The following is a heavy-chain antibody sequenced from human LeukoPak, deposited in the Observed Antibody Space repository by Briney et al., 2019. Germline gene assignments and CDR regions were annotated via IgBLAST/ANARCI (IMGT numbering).Heavy chain of an antibody. V-gene: IGHV1-2*02. D-gene: IGHD6-13*01. CDR3: ARTREYSSTWFFPPFDP. Sequence: AASVKVSCKASGYTFTGYYMNWVRQAPGQGLEWMGWINPNSGRTNYAHNFQGRVTLTRDPSISTAYMELTGLTSNDTGVYYCARTREYSSTWFFPPFDPWGQGTLVTVSS. J-gene: IGHJ5*02. CDR1: GYTFTGYY. CDR2: INPNSGRT.